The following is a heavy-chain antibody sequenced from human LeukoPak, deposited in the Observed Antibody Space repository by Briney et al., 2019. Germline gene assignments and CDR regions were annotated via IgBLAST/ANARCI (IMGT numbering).Heavy chain of an antibody. Sequence: ASVTVSCKASGYTFTSYYMHWVRQAPGQGLEWMGIINPSGGSTSYAQKFQGRVTMTRDTSTSTVYMELSSLRSEDTAVYYCARELSSSWYYYYYGMDVWGQGTTVTVSS. CDR1: GYTFTSYY. CDR3: ARELSSSWYYYYYGMDV. D-gene: IGHD6-13*01. V-gene: IGHV1-46*01. J-gene: IGHJ6*02. CDR2: INPSGGST.